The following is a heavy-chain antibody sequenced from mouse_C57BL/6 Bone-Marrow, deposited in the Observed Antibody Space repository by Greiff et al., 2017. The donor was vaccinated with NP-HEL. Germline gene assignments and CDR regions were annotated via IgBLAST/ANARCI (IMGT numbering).Heavy chain of an antibody. J-gene: IGHJ2*01. CDR3: ARGRLLRY. D-gene: IGHD1-1*01. V-gene: IGHV1-81*01. CDR2: IYPRSGNT. Sequence: VKLQESGAELARPGASVKLSCKASGYTFTSYGISWVKQRTGQGLEWIGEIYPRSGNTYYNEKLKGKATLTADKSSSTAYMELRSLASEDAAVYVCARGRLLRYWGQGTTLTVSS. CDR1: GYTFTSYG.